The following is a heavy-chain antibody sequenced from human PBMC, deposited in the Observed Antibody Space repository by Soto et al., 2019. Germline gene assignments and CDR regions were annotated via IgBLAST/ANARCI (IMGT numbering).Heavy chain of an antibody. CDR1: GFSLSTSGVG. CDR3: AHRRIGVSQWNYGDFDY. J-gene: IGHJ4*02. CDR2: IYSDDDK. V-gene: IGHV2-5*02. D-gene: IGHD1-7*01. Sequence: QITLRESGPTLVKPTETLTLTCTFSGFSLSTSGVGVGWIRQPPGKALEWLAFIYSDDDKRYSPSLRSRLTIRKDTSRNRVVLTMTNMDPVDTATYFCAHRRIGVSQWNYGDFDYWGQGTLVTVSS.